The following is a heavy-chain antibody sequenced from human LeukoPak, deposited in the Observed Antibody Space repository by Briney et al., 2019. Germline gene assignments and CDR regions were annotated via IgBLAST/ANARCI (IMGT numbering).Heavy chain of an antibody. CDR3: ARDRGPLFTDYGDYYYGMDV. CDR2: INPSGGST. CDR1: GYTFTGYY. Sequence: GASVKVSCKASGYTFTGYYMHWVRQAPGQGLEWMGIINPSGGSTSYAQKFQGRVTMTRDTSTSTVYMELSSLRSEDTAVYYCARDRGPLFTDYGDYYYGMDVWGQGTTVTVSS. V-gene: IGHV1-46*01. D-gene: IGHD4-17*01. J-gene: IGHJ6*02.